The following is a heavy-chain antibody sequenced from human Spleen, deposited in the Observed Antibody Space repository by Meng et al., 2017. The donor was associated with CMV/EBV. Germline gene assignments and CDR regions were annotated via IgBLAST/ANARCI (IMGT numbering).Heavy chain of an antibody. CDR2: VYPGDSDT. D-gene: IGHD3-22*01. CDR1: GYIFTDYW. CDR3: ARHQAYYDSSGLPYGMDV. V-gene: IGHV5-51*01. J-gene: IGHJ6*02. Sequence: GESLKISCKASGYIFTDYWIGWVRQMPGKGLEWMGIVYPGDSDTRYSPSFQGQVTISADNSITTAYLQWSSLQASDTAIYYCARHQAYYDSSGLPYGMDVWGQGTTVTVSS.